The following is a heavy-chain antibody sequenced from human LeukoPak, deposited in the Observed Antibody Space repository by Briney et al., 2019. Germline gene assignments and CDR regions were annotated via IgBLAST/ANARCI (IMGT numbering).Heavy chain of an antibody. CDR1: GGSFSGYY. D-gene: IGHD3-3*01. CDR3: ARKVVTIFGVVIIFDY. Sequence: SETLSLTCAVYGGSFSGYYWSWIRQPPGKGLEWIGEINHSGSTNYNPSLKSRVTISVDTSKNQFSLKLSSVTAADTAVCYCARKVVTIFGVVIIFDYWGQGTLVTVSS. J-gene: IGHJ4*02. CDR2: INHSGST. V-gene: IGHV4-34*01.